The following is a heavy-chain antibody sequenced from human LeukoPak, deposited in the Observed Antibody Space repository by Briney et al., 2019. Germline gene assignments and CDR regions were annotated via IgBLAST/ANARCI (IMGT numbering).Heavy chain of an antibody. CDR1: GYTFTGYY. Sequence: GASVKVSCKASGYTFTGYYMHWVRQAPGQGLEWMGRINPNSGGTNYAQKFQGRVTMTRDTSISTAYMELSRLGSDDTAVYYCARDLKRGGYSYGTGYWGQGTLVTVSS. CDR3: ARDLKRGGYSYGTGY. D-gene: IGHD5-18*01. J-gene: IGHJ4*02. CDR2: INPNSGGT. V-gene: IGHV1-2*06.